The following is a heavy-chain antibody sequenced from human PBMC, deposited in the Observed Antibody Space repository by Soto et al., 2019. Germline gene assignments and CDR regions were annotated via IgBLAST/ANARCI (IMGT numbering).Heavy chain of an antibody. CDR3: AKEGGYCSSTSCYGRVYY. CDR2: ISGSGGST. D-gene: IGHD2-2*03. Sequence: EVQLLESGGGLVQPGGSLRLSCAASGFTFSSYAMSWVRQAPGKGLEWVSAISGSGGSTYYAGSVKGRLTISRDNSKNTLYLQMNSLRAEDTAVYYCAKEGGYCSSTSCYGRVYYWGQGTLVTVSS. J-gene: IGHJ4*02. CDR1: GFTFSSYA. V-gene: IGHV3-23*01.